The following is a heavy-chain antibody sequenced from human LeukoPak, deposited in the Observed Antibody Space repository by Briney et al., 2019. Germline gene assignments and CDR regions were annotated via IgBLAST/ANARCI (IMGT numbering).Heavy chain of an antibody. D-gene: IGHD2-15*01. CDR1: GFTFSSYW. Sequence: PGGSLRPSRAASGFTFSSYWMTWVRQAPGKGLEWVANIKQDGSEKYYADSVRGRFTISRDDAKNTVYLQMNNLRAEDTAVYYCVRGGPSTWSWGQGTLVTVSS. V-gene: IGHV3-7*01. CDR3: VRGGPSTWS. CDR2: IKQDGSEK. J-gene: IGHJ5*02.